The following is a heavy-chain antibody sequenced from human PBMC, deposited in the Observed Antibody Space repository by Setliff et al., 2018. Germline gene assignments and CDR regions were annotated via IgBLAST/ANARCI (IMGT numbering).Heavy chain of an antibody. CDR2: LYHTGST. CDR3: AREWGSNGWAFDI. Sequence: SETLSLTCTVSGYSIRSDYYWGWIRQPPGKGLEWIGSLYHTGSTDYNPSLNSRVTISVDTSKNQFSLKLTSVTAADTAVYYCAREWGSNGWAFDIWGQGTMVTVSS. CDR1: GYSIRSDYY. J-gene: IGHJ3*02. D-gene: IGHD3-16*01. V-gene: IGHV4-38-2*02.